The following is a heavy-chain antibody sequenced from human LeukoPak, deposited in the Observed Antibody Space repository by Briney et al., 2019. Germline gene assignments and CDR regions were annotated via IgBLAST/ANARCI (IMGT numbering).Heavy chain of an antibody. CDR3: ARGQGDYYGSGSYYNFDY. CDR1: GGTFISYT. CDR2: IIPIFGTA. D-gene: IGHD3-10*01. V-gene: IGHV1-69*05. J-gene: IGHJ4*02. Sequence: SVKVSCKASGGTFISYTISWVRQAPGQGLEWMERIIPIFGTANYAQKFQGRVTITTDESTSTAYMELSSLRSEDTAVYYCARGQGDYYGSGSYYNFDYWGQGTLVTVSS.